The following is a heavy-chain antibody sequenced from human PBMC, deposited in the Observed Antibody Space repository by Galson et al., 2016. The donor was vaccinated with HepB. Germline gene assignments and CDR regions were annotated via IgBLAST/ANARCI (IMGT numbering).Heavy chain of an antibody. V-gene: IGHV1-2*02. CDR2: INPDSGDT. Sequence: SVKVSCKASGYTFTGYYIHWVRQAPGQGLEWMGGINPDSGDTIYAQKFQGRVTMTRDTSITTAYMELSRLRSDDTAVYYCARDSPYCRGGECYRICDWWAQGTLVTVSS. CDR3: ARDSPYCRGGECYRICDW. J-gene: IGHJ4*02. CDR1: GYTFTGYY. D-gene: IGHD2-8*02.